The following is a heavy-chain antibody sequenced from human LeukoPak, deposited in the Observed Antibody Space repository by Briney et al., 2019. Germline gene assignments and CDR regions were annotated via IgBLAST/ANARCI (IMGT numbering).Heavy chain of an antibody. V-gene: IGHV3-74*01. CDR2: INSDGSST. CDR1: GFTFSSYW. J-gene: IGHJ4*02. D-gene: IGHD3-22*01. CDR3: AGYYYDSSGIKTDY. Sequence: GGSLRLSCAASGFTFSSYWTHWVRQAPGKGLVWVSRINSDGSSTSYADSVKGRFTISRDNAKNTLYLQMNSLRAEDTAVYYCAGYYYDSSGIKTDYWGQGTLVTVSS.